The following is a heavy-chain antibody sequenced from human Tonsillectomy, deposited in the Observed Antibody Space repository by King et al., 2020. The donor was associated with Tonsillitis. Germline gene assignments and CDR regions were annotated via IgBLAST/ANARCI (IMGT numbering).Heavy chain of an antibody. CDR2: ISYDGSNK. J-gene: IGHJ4*02. V-gene: IGHV3-30*04. CDR3: ARGSGPGRIVGGFDY. D-gene: IGHD2-21*01. CDR1: GFTFSSYA. Sequence: QLVQSGGGVVQPGRSLRLSCAASGFTFSSYAMHWVRQAPGKGLEWVAVISYDGSNKYYADSVKGRFTISRDNSKNTLYLQMNSLRAEDTAVYYCARGSGPGRIVGGFDYWGQGTLVTVSS.